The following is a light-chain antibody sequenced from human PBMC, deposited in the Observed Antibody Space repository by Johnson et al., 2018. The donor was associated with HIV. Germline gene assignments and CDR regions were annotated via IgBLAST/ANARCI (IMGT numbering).Light chain of an antibody. V-gene: IGLV1-51*02. Sequence: HSVLTQPPSVSAAPGQKVTISCSGSSSNIGNNYVSWYQQLPGTAPKLLIYENNKRPSGIPDRFSGSKSGTSATLGITGLQTGDEADYYCGTWDSSLSANYFSGTGTKVTVL. CDR1: SSNIGNNY. CDR2: ENN. CDR3: GTWDSSLSANYF. J-gene: IGLJ1*01.